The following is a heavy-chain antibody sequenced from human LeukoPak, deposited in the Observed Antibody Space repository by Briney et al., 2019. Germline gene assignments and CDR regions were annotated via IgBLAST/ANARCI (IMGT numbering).Heavy chain of an antibody. CDR2: ISYDGSDK. Sequence: GRSLRLSCAASRFTFSSYGMHWVRQAPGKGLEWVAVISYDGSDKYYADSVKGWFTISRDNSKNTLYLQMNSLRAEDTAVYYCAKVAGPTDFDYWGQGTLVTVSS. J-gene: IGHJ4*02. CDR3: AKVAGPTDFDY. CDR1: RFTFSSYG. V-gene: IGHV3-30*18.